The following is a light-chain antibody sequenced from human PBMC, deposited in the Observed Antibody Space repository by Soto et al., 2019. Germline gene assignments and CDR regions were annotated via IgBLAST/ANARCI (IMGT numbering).Light chain of an antibody. Sequence: QSVLTQPPSVSGTPGQRVTISCSGSDSNIGNNYVYWYQQFPEMAPKLLIYRNDQRPSGVPDRFSGSKSGTSASLVISGLRYEDADYYCCAAWDDSLSSQFGGGTKLTVL. CDR3: AAWDDSLSSQ. CDR1: DSNIGNNY. CDR2: RND. V-gene: IGLV1-47*01. J-gene: IGLJ2*01.